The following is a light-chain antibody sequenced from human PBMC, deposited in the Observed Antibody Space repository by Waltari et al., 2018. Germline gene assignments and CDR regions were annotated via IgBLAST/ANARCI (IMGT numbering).Light chain of an antibody. CDR2: GAS. CDR3: QQRSNWPPGYT. CDR1: QSVSSN. V-gene: IGKV3-15*01. J-gene: IGKJ2*01. Sequence: EIVMTQSPATLSVSPGERVTLSCRASQSVSSNLAWYQQRPGQAPRLVIFGASTRATGIPARFSGSGSGTDFTLTISSLEPEDFAVYYCQQRSNWPPGYTFGQGTKLEIK.